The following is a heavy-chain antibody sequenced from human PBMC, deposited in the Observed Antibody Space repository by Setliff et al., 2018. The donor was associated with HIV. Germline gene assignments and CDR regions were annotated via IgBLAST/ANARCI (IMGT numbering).Heavy chain of an antibody. D-gene: IGHD5-18*01. CDR1: GFTFNSYG. CDR2: IWYDGSNK. V-gene: IGHV3-30*02. Sequence: GGSLRLSCAASGFTFNSYGMHWVRRAPGKGLEWVAIIWYDGSNKYYADSVKGRFTVSRDNSKNTLYLQMNSLRAEDTAVYYCARVTDDYYYYMDVWGKGTTVTVSS. CDR3: ARVTDDYYYYMDV. J-gene: IGHJ6*03.